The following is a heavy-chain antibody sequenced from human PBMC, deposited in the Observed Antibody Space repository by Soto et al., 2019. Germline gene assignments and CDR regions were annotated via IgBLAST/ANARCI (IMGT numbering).Heavy chain of an antibody. CDR3: ARGGFLGGTTFGYYYYGMDV. CDR2: MNPNSGNT. V-gene: IGHV1-8*01. J-gene: IGHJ6*02. Sequence: ASVKVSCKASGYTFTSYDINWVRQATGQGLEWMGWMNPNSGNTGYAQKFQGRVTMTRNTSISTAYMELSSLRSEDTAVYYCARGGFLGGTTFGYYYYGMDVWGQGTTVTVSS. D-gene: IGHD1-7*01. CDR1: GYTFTSYD.